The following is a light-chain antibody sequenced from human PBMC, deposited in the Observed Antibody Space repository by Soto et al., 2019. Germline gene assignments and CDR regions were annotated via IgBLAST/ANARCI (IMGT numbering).Light chain of an antibody. Sequence: EIVLTQSPGTLSLSPGERATLSCKASQTISNTFLAWYQRRPGQAPRLLIYGASGRATGIPDRFSGSGSGTDFTLTISRLEPEDFAFYYCQQFGVSPTFGGGTKVEIK. J-gene: IGKJ4*01. CDR3: QQFGVSPT. CDR2: GAS. V-gene: IGKV3-20*01. CDR1: QTISNTF.